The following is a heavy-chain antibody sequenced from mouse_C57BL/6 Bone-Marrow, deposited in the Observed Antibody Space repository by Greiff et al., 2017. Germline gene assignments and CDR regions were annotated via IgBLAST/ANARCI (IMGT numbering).Heavy chain of an antibody. D-gene: IGHD2-2*01. CDR3: ARSGGLPYAMDY. J-gene: IGHJ4*01. CDR2: IYPRSGNT. V-gene: IGHV1-81*01. Sequence: VQRVESGAELARPGASVKLSCKASGYTFTSYGISWVKQRTGQGLEWIGEIYPRSGNTYYNEKFKGKATLTADKSSSTAYMELRSLTSEYSAVYFCARSGGLPYAMDYWGQGTSVTVSS. CDR1: GYTFTSYG.